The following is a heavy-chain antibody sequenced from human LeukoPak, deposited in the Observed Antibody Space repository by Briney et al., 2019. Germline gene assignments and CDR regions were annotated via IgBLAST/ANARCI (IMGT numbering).Heavy chain of an antibody. J-gene: IGHJ3*02. CDR1: GGTFSSYA. CDR3: ARMIVGATRDAFDI. Sequence: SVKVSCKASGGTFSSYAISWVRQAPGQGLEWMGGIIPIFGTANYAQKFQGRVTITADESTSTAYMELSSLRSEDTAVYYCARMIVGATRDAFDIWGQGTMVTVSS. V-gene: IGHV1-69*13. CDR2: IIPIFGTA. D-gene: IGHD1-26*01.